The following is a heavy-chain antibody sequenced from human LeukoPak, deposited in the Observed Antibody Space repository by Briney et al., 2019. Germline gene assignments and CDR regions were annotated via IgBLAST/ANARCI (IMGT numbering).Heavy chain of an antibody. CDR2: IWYDGSNK. CDR3: ARDRTATREGFDY. J-gene: IGHJ4*02. Sequence: LSLTCAVYGGSFSGYYWSWIRQPPGKGLEWVAVIWYDGSNKYYADSVKGRFTISRDNSKNTLYLQMNSLRAEDTAVCYCARDRTATREGFDYWGQGTLVTVSS. D-gene: IGHD2-15*01. V-gene: IGHV3-33*08. CDR1: GGSFSGYY.